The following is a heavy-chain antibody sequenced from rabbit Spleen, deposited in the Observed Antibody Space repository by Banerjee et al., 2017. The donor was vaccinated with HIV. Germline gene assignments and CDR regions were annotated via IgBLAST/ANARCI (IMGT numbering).Heavy chain of an antibody. CDR1: GFSFSSSYW. CDR3: ARDSAGREDFNL. V-gene: IGHV1S45*01. CDR2: IDIGRRSTT. Sequence: QEQLVESGGGLVQPEGSLTLTCTASGFSFSSSYWICWVRQAPGKGLEWIACIDIGRRSTTYYANWAKGRFTISRPSSTRVTLQMTSLTDADTATYFCARDSAGREDFNLWGQGTLVTVS. D-gene: IGHD4-2*01. J-gene: IGHJ4*01.